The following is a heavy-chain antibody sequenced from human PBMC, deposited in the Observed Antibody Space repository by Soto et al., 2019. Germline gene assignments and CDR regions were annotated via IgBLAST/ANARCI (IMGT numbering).Heavy chain of an antibody. D-gene: IGHD2-15*01. Sequence: SETLSLTCAVSGDSIRSSGFYWGWIRQTPGKGLEWIGSVYYSGSTYKNPALKSRVLMSVDTSKNQFSLRLSSVTAADTALYYCARPAMVAPPDSFQIWRQGTMVTVSS. J-gene: IGHJ3*02. V-gene: IGHV4-39*01. CDR2: VYYSGST. CDR3: ARPAMVAPPDSFQI. CDR1: GDSIRSSGFY.